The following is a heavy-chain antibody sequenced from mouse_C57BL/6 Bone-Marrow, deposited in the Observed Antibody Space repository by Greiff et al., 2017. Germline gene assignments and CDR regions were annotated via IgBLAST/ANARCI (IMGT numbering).Heavy chain of an antibody. V-gene: IGHV14-3*01. CDR2: IDPANGNT. J-gene: IGHJ3*01. CDR1: GFNITNTY. Sequence: VQLKQSVAELVRPGASVKLSCTASGFNITNTYMHWVKQRPEQGLEWIGRIDPANGNTKYAPKFQGKATITADTSSNTAYLQLSSLTSEDTAIYYCARNDGNHVGFAYWGQGTLVTVSA. CDR3: ARNDGNHVGFAY. D-gene: IGHD2-1*01.